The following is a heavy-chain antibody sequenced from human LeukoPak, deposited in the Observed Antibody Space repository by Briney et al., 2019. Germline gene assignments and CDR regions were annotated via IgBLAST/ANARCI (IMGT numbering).Heavy chain of an antibody. CDR3: ARNSVGATPDY. D-gene: IGHD1-26*01. V-gene: IGHV3-30*02. J-gene: IGHJ4*02. CDR2: IRYDGSNK. Sequence: GGSLRLSCAASGFIFNTYVMHWVRQAPGKGLEWLAFIRYDGSNKNYADSVKGRFTISRDNAKNSLYLQMSSLRAEDTAVYYCARNSVGATPDYWGQGTLVTVSS. CDR1: GFIFNTYV.